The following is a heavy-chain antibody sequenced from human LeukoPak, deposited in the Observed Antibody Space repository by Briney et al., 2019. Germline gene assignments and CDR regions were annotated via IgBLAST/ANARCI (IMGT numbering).Heavy chain of an antibody. CDR1: GGPIICAY. CDR2: FYYRRST. CDR3: AMNYDFWSGYYTGPWGFDP. J-gene: IGHJ5*02. V-gene: IGHV4-59*08. Sequence: KPTETLSLTSSVHGGPIICAYWTRIRQPPAKGLESTRYFYYRRSTHYNPSLKSRLTIAVDKAKNLFSLELSSVTAADPGVHYCAMNYDFWSGYYTGPWGFDPWGQGTLVTVSS. D-gene: IGHD3-3*01.